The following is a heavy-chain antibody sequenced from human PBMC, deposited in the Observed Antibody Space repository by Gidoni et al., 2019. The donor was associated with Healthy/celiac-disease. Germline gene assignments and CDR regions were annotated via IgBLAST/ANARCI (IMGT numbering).Heavy chain of an antibody. V-gene: IGHV2-70*01. CDR3: ARSAMGNYPYYYYGMDV. D-gene: IGHD1-7*01. Sequence: QVTLRESGPALVKPTQTLTLTCTFSGFSLSTSGMCVSWIRQPPGKALEWLALIDWDDDKYYSTSLKTRLTISKDTSKNQVVLTMTNMDPVDTATYYCARSAMGNYPYYYYGMDVWGQGTTVTVSS. CDR1: GFSLSTSGMC. J-gene: IGHJ6*02. CDR2: IDWDDDK.